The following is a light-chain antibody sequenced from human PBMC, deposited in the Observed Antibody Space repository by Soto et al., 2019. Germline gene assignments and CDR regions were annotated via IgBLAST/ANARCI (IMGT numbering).Light chain of an antibody. CDR3: QLRSSWPPYT. V-gene: IGKV3-11*01. Sequence: EFVLTQSPATLSLSPGEGASLSCWASQSVGTYMAWYQHKPGQPPRLLIYDASKRATGIPARFIGSGSGTNFTFTISSLEPADFALYFCQLRSSWPPYTFAQGPKVDIK. J-gene: IGKJ2*01. CDR2: DAS. CDR1: QSVGTY.